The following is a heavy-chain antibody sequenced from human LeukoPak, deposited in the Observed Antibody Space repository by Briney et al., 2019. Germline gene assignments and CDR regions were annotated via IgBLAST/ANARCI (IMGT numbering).Heavy chain of an antibody. D-gene: IGHD3-9*01. CDR3: ARGDDISPGRVLEY. J-gene: IGHJ4*02. CDR2: INERGDIT. Sequence: GGSLRLSCAASGFTFSSYAMSWVRQAPGNGLELVSAINERGDITKYADSVMRRFTISRDNSKNTLYLQMNSQRAEDTAVYYCARGDDISPGRVLEYWGRGTLVTVSS. CDR1: GFTFSSYA. V-gene: IGHV3-23*01.